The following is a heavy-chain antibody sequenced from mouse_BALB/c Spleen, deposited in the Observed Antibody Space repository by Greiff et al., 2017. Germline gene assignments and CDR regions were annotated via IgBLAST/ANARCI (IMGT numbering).Heavy chain of an antibody. J-gene: IGHJ4*01. CDR1: GYTFTDYA. V-gene: IGHV1S53*02. CDR3: IRSDTVDAMDY. Sequence: VKLMESDAELVKPGASVKISCKASGYTFTDYAIHWVKQKPEQGLEWIGYISTGNGDIKYNEKFKGKATLTADKSSSTAYMQLNSLTSDDSAVLFCIRSDTVDAMDYWGQGTSVTVSS. CDR2: ISTGNGDI. D-gene: IGHD1-1*01.